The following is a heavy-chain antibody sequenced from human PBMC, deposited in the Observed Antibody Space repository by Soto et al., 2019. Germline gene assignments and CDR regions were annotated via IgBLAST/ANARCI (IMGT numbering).Heavy chain of an antibody. J-gene: IGHJ6*02. CDR1: GFTFSSYW. V-gene: IGHV3-74*01. D-gene: IGHD3-3*01. CDR2: INSDGSST. Sequence: EVQLVESGGGLVQPGGSLRLSCAASGFTFSSYWMHWVRQAPGKGLVWVSRINSDGSSTSYADSVKGRFTISSDNAKNTLYLQMNSLRAEDTAVYYCAREVYDCWSGYYMYYYGMDVWGQGTRVSVSS. CDR3: AREVYDCWSGYYMYYYGMDV.